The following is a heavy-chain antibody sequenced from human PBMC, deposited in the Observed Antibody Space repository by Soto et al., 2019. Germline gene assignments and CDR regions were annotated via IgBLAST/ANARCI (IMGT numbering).Heavy chain of an antibody. CDR3: ARDYGSGSFYRSDV. J-gene: IGHJ6*02. Sequence: SETLSLTCTVSGGSISSGDYYWSWIRQPPGKGLEWIGYIYYSGSTYYNPSLKSRITISIDTSNNQFSLKLSSVTAADTAVYYCARDYGSGSFYRSDVWGQGTTVTVSS. V-gene: IGHV4-30-4*01. D-gene: IGHD3-10*01. CDR1: GGSISSGDYY. CDR2: IYYSGST.